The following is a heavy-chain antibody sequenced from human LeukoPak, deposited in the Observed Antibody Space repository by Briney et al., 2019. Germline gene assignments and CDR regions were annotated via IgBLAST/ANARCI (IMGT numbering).Heavy chain of an antibody. CDR2: IRSKANSYAT. Sequence: GGSLRLSCALSGFTSSSYWMHWVRQASGKGLEWVGRIRSKANSYATAYAASVKGRFTISRDDSKNTAYLQMNSLKTEDTAVYYCTRKHYRFYYFDYWGQGTLVTVSS. D-gene: IGHD3-10*01. J-gene: IGHJ4*02. V-gene: IGHV3-73*01. CDR1: GFTSSSYW. CDR3: TRKHYRFYYFDY.